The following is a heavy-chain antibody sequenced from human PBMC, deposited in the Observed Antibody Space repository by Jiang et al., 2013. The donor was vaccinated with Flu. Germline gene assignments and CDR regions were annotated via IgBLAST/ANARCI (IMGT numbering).Heavy chain of an antibody. CDR3: ARDWIQGYCSGGSCPLDY. V-gene: IGHV3-7*01. J-gene: IGHJ4*02. Sequence: RLSCAASGFTFSSYWMSWARQAPGKGLEWVANIKEDGSEKYYLDSVKGRFTISRDNAQNSLYLQMNSLRAEDTAVYYCARDWIQGYCSGGSCPLDYWGQGTLVTVSS. CDR2: IKEDGSEK. CDR1: GFTFSSYW. D-gene: IGHD2-15*01.